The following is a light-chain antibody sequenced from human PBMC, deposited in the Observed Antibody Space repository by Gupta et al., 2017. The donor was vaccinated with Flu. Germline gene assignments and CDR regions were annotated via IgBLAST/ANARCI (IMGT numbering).Light chain of an antibody. Sequence: TATLNCTGNSNNLGNQGSAWLQQQPGPPPKLLAYSNNNRPSGISERLSESRSGTPASLTINGLQPEDEADYSCSAWDSSLTEVVFGGGTKLTVL. J-gene: IGLJ3*02. V-gene: IGLV10-54*01. CDR2: SNN. CDR1: SNNLGNQG. CDR3: SAWDSSLTEVV.